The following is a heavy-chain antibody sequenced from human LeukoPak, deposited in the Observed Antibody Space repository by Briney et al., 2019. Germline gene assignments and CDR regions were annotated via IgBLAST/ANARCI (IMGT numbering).Heavy chain of an antibody. D-gene: IGHD6-13*01. CDR1: GFTFDDYA. CDR2: ISWNSGSI. J-gene: IGHJ6*02. V-gene: IGHV3-9*01. Sequence: GGSLRLSCAASGFTFDDYAMHWVRQAPGKGLEWVSGISWNSGSIGYADSVKGRFTISRDIAKNSLYLQMNSLRAEDTAVYYCAKDRSSSWYYYGMDVWGQGTTVTVSS. CDR3: AKDRSSSWYYYGMDV.